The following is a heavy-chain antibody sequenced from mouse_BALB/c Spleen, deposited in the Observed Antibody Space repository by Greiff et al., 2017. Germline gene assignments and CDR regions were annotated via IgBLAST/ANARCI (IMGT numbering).Heavy chain of an antibody. Sequence: EVKLMESGGGLVQPGGSRKLSCAASGFTFSSFGMHWVRQAPEKGLEWVAYISSGSSTIYYADTVKGRFTISRDNPKNTLFLQMTSLRSEDTAMYYCARGDSFDYWGQGTTLTVSS. V-gene: IGHV5-17*02. CDR3: ARGDSFDY. CDR1: GFTFSSFG. J-gene: IGHJ2*01. CDR2: ISSGSSTI.